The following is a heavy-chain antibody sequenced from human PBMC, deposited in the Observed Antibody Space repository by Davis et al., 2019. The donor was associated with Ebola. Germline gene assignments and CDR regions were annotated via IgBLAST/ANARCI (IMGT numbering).Heavy chain of an antibody. CDR3: ARGSQNSGWY. Sequence: HPQTPSLTSALSLDSLSSHIAAWHWTRQSPSRGLAWLRRTYYRSKWYNDYAISVKSRITINPDTSKNQFSLQLNFVTPEDTAVYYCARGSQNSGWYWGQGTLVTVSS. CDR1: LDSLSSHIAA. D-gene: IGHD6-19*01. CDR2: TYYRSKWYN. V-gene: IGHV6-1*01. J-gene: IGHJ4*02.